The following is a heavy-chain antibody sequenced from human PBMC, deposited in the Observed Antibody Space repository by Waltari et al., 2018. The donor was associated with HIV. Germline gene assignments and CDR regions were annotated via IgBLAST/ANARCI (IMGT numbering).Heavy chain of an antibody. V-gene: IGHV4-38-2*02. CDR1: GYSISSGYY. CDR3: ASQYSSSSLDV. CDR2: IYHSGST. Sequence: QVQLQESGPGLVKPSETLSLTCTVSGYSISSGYYWGWIRQPPGKGLEWIGSIYHSGSTYYNPSLKSRVTISVDTSKNQFSLKLSSVTAADTAVYYCASQYSSSSLDVWGQGTTVTVSS. D-gene: IGHD6-6*01. J-gene: IGHJ6*02.